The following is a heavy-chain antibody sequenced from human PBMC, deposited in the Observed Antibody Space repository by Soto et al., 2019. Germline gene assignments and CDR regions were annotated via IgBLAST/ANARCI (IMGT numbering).Heavy chain of an antibody. Sequence: GGSLRLSCAASGFTFSSYAMSWVRQAPGKGLEWVSAISGSGGSTYYADSVKGRFTISRDNSKNTLYLQMNSLRAEDTAVYYCATSSAASTRFDYWGQGTLVTVSS. CDR1: GFTFSSYA. CDR2: ISGSGGST. D-gene: IGHD3-10*01. J-gene: IGHJ4*02. V-gene: IGHV3-23*01. CDR3: ATSSAASTRFDY.